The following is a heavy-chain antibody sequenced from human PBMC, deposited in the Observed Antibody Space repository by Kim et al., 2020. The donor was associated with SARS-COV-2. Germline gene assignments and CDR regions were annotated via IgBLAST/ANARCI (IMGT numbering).Heavy chain of an antibody. CDR1: GFTFSSYA. J-gene: IGHJ4*02. CDR3: ARQGIGRYCSGGSCYFFDY. CDR2: ISSSGGCT. Sequence: GGSLRLSCAASGFTFSSYAMSWVRQAPGKGLEWVSGISSSGGCTYYADSVKGRFTISRDNSRNTLYLQMNSLRAEDTAVYYCARQGIGRYCSGGSCYFFDYWGQGTLVTVSS. V-gene: IGHV3-23*01. D-gene: IGHD2-15*01.